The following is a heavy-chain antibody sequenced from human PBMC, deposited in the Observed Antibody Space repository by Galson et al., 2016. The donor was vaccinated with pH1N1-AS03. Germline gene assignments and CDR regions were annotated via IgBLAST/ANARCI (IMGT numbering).Heavy chain of an antibody. V-gene: IGHV5-51*01. CDR1: GYTFNNYW. CDR3: ARQKYCSGGSCFLYYDAFDM. D-gene: IGHD2-15*01. Sequence: QSGAEVKKPGESLKISCKGSGYTFNNYWIAWVRQLPGKGLEWMGIIYPADSDARYSPSFQGQVTISVDTSLNTAYLQWSSLEASDTAMYFCARQKYCSGGSCFLYYDAFDMWGQGTLVTVSS. J-gene: IGHJ3*02. CDR2: IYPADSDA.